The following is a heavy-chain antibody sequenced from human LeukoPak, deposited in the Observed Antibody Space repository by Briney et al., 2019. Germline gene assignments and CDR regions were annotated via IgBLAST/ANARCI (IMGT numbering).Heavy chain of an antibody. CDR3: ARASNYDYVWGTKTGTDYFDY. D-gene: IGHD3-16*01. V-gene: IGHV3-30*03. J-gene: IGHJ4*02. Sequence: GGSLRLSCAASRFTFSNYGMHWVRQAPGKGLEWVAFVSYDANTKYYADSVKGRFTISRDNAKNSLYLQMNSLRAEDTAVYYCARASNYDYVWGTKTGTDYFDYWGQGTLVTVSS. CDR2: VSYDANTK. CDR1: RFTFSNYG.